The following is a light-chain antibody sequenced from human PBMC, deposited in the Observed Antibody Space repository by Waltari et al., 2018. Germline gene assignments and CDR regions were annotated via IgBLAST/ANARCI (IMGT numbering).Light chain of an antibody. Sequence: QSALTPPASVSGSPGQSVTIPCTGTSSEVGRYIYVSWYQQQPDKAPRLIIYEATKWPSGVSNRFAGSKSGNTASLTISGLQAEDEADYYCSSYTSISTFVFGSGTKVTVL. CDR2: EAT. V-gene: IGLV2-14*01. CDR3: SSYTSISTFV. CDR1: SSEVGRYIY. J-gene: IGLJ1*01.